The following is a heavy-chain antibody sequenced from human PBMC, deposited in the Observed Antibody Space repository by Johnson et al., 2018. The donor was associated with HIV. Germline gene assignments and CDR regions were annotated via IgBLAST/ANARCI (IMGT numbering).Heavy chain of an antibody. CDR1: GFTFSSYA. CDR2: ISGSGGSK. V-gene: IGHV3-23*04. J-gene: IGHJ3*02. CDR3: AKVSIVVGTRGAFDI. D-gene: IGHD3-22*01. Sequence: VQLVESGGGVVQPGRSLRLSCAASGFTFSSYAMSWVRQAPGKGLEWVSAISGSGGSKYYADSVKGRFTISRDNSKNTLYLQMKSLRAEDTAVYYCAKVSIVVGTRGAFDIWGQGTMVTVSS.